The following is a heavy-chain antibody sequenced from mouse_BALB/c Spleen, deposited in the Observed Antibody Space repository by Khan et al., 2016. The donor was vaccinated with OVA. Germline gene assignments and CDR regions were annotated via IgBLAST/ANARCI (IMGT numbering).Heavy chain of an antibody. V-gene: IGHV5-17*02. J-gene: IGHJ2*01. CDR1: GFTFNSYG. CDR2: ISGDSNTI. CDR3: ATSYFCGYYFDY. D-gene: IGHD1-1*01. Sequence: EVQLQESGGGLVQPGGSRKLSCAASGFTFNSYGMHWVRQAPEKGLEWVAYISGDSNTIYYTDTVKGRFTISRDNPKNTLFLQMTSLMSEDTAMYYCATSYFCGYYFDYWGPGTTLTVS.